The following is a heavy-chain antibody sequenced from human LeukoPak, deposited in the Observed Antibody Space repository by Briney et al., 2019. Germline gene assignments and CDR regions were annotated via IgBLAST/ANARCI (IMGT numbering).Heavy chain of an antibody. Sequence: ASVKVSCKGSGYTFSSYGISWVRQAPGQGLEWMGWISTYNGNTNYAQKLQGRVTMTTDTSTSTAYMELRSQRSDDTAVYYCARGQGNRLLWVGESLSNINPLDYWGQGTLVTVSS. CDR1: GYTFSSYG. J-gene: IGHJ4*02. CDR2: ISTYNGNT. V-gene: IGHV1-18*01. CDR3: ARGQGNRLLWVGESLSNINPLDY. D-gene: IGHD3-10*01.